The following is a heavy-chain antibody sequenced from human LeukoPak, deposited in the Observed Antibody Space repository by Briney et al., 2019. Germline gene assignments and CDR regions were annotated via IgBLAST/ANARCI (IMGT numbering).Heavy chain of an antibody. D-gene: IGHD2-2*02. Sequence: GGSLRLSCAASGFTLSSYWMHWVRQAPGKGLEWVAVISYDGSNKYYADSVKGRFTISRDNSKNTLYLQMNSLRAEDTAVYYCARDMLRYCSSTSCYIFGYWGQGTLVTVSS. CDR3: ARDMLRYCSSTSCYIFGY. CDR1: GFTLSSYW. J-gene: IGHJ4*02. CDR2: ISYDGSNK. V-gene: IGHV3-30*03.